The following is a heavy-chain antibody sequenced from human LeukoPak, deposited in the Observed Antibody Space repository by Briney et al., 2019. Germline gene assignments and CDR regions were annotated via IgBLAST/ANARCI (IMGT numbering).Heavy chain of an antibody. CDR2: ISYDGANK. V-gene: IGHV3-30*18. Sequence: GRSLRLSCAASGFPFSSYGMHWVRQAPAKGLEWVSFISYDGANKYYADSVKGRFTISRDNSKNTLYLQMNSLRGDDTGMYFCAKDSSSSNYYYGLDVWGQGTTVTVSS. D-gene: IGHD6-13*01. CDR1: GFPFSSYG. CDR3: AKDSSSSNYYYGLDV. J-gene: IGHJ6*02.